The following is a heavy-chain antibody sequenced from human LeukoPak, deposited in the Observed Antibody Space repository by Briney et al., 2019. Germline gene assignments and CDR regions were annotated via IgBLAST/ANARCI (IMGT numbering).Heavy chain of an antibody. V-gene: IGHV3-23*01. D-gene: IGHD1-14*01. CDR1: GGTFTSNA. Sequence: GGSLRLSCAASGGTFTSNAMSGCGQAPGKGLEWVSAISGSGGSTYYADSVKGRFTISRDNSKNTLYLQMNSLRAEDAAVYYCSKRRNFGASGPYYFDYWGQGTLVTVSS. CDR2: ISGSGGST. J-gene: IGHJ4*02. CDR3: SKRRNFGASGPYYFDY.